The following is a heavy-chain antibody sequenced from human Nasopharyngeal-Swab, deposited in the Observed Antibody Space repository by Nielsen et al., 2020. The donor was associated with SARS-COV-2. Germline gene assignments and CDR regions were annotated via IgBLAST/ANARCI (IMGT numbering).Heavy chain of an antibody. D-gene: IGHD1-14*01. CDR1: GFSFSTTD. Sequence: GGPLRLSCAASGFSFSTTDMNWVRQAPGKGLEWVAVTSYDESHKYYAGSVHGRFTISRDNSKNTLYLQMYSLTTEHTAVYFCARDPILGPPDYFAYWGRGTLVIVSS. CDR2: TSYDESHK. J-gene: IGHJ4*02. V-gene: IGHV3-30*03. CDR3: ARDPILGPPDYFAY.